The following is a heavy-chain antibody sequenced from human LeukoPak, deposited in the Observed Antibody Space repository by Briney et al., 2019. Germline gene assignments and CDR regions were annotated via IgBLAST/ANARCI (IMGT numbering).Heavy chain of an antibody. CDR3: ARAVWWQGKYYFDY. CDR2: ISSSSSYT. D-gene: IGHD2-21*01. Sequence: GGSVRLSCAACGFTFSDYYMSWIRQARGKGLEWVSYISSSSSYTNYADSVKGRFTISRDNAKNSLYLQMNSLRAEDTAVYYCARAVWWQGKYYFDYWGQGTLVTVSS. J-gene: IGHJ4*02. V-gene: IGHV3-11*06. CDR1: GFTFSDYY.